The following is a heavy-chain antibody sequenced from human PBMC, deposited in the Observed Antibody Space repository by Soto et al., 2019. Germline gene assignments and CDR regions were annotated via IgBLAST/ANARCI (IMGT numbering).Heavy chain of an antibody. V-gene: IGHV4-31*03. CDR3: ARDYGPRNIFDY. CDR1: GGSISSGGYY. J-gene: IGHJ4*02. Sequence: SETLSLTCTVSGGSISSGGYYWSWIRQHPGKGLEWIGYIYYSGSTYYNPSLKSRVTISVDTSKNQFSLKLSSVTAADTAVYYCARDYGPRNIFDYWGQGTLVTVYS. D-gene: IGHD4-17*01. CDR2: IYYSGST.